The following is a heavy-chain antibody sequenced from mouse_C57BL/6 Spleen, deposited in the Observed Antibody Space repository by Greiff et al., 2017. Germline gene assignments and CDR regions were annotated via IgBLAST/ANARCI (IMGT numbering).Heavy chain of an antibody. D-gene: IGHD1-1*01. J-gene: IGHJ2*01. CDR2: IYPRSGNT. CDR1: GYTFTSYG. V-gene: IGHV1-81*01. Sequence: VQLQQSGAELARPGASVKLSCKASGYTFTSYGISWVKQRTGQGLEWIGEIYPRSGNTYYNEKFKGKATLTADKSSSTAYMELRSLTSEDSAVYFCARDTTVPLDYWGQGTTLTVSS. CDR3: ARDTTVPLDY.